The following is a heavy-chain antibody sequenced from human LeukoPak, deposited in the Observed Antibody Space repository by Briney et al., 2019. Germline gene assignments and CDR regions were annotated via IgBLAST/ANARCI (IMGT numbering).Heavy chain of an antibody. D-gene: IGHD5-18*01. CDR3: ARVPVDTSMVSHIDC. CDR1: GFTFSSYW. Sequence: PGGSLRLSCAASGFTFSSYWMHWVRQAPGKGLVWVSRINSDGSSTSYADSVKGRFTISRDNAKNSLYLQMNSLRAEDTAVYYCARVPVDTSMVSHIDCWGQGTLVTVSS. CDR2: INSDGSST. J-gene: IGHJ4*02. V-gene: IGHV3-74*01.